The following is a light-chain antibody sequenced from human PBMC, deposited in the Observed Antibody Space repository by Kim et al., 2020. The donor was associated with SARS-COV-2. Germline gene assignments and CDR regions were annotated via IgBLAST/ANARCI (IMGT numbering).Light chain of an antibody. J-gene: IGLJ2*01. CDR2: GKN. CDR1: SLRSYY. V-gene: IGLV3-19*01. CDR3: NSRDSNDNVV. Sequence: AVGQTASITCEGDSLRSYYATWYQQKPGQAPIVVIYGKNTRPSVIPDRFSGASSGKTASLTITGTQAGDEADYYCNSRDSNDNVVFGGGTKLTVL.